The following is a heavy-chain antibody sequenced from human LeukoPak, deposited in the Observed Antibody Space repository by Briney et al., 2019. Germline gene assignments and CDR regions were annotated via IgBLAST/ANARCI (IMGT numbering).Heavy chain of an antibody. V-gene: IGHV4-59*11. Sequence: PSETLSLTCTVSGGSISSHYWGWIRQPPGKGLEWIGYISYSGSTKNNPSLKSRVTISVDTSKNQFSLKLTSVTAADTAVYYCAKEGAESFPDAFDIWGQGTMITVSS. CDR2: ISYSGST. J-gene: IGHJ3*02. CDR1: GGSISSHY. CDR3: AKEGAESFPDAFDI. D-gene: IGHD3-10*01.